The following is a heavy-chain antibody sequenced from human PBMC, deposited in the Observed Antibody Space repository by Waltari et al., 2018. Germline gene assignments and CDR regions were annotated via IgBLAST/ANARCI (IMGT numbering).Heavy chain of an antibody. Sequence: QLQLQESGPGLVKPSETLSLTCTVSGGSISSSSYYWGWIRQPPGKGLEWIGSIYYSGSTYSNPSLKSRVTISVDTSKNQFSLKLSSVTAADTAVYYCARDAHSSSFYFDYWGQGTLVTVSS. D-gene: IGHD6-13*01. CDR3: ARDAHSSSFYFDY. CDR1: GGSISSSSYY. V-gene: IGHV4-39*07. CDR2: IYYSGST. J-gene: IGHJ4*02.